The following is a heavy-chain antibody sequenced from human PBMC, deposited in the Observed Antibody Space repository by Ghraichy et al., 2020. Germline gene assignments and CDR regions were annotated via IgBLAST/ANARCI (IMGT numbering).Heavy chain of an antibody. D-gene: IGHD6-19*01. CDR3: ARDSIAVAGTAHDY. J-gene: IGHJ4*02. CDR1: GFPFSNYY. CDR2: ISSSGSAI. Sequence: GGSLRLSCAASGFPFSNYYMSWIRQAPGKGLEWVSYISSSGSAIYYADSVKGRFTISRDNANNSLYLQMNSLRAEDTALYYCARDSIAVAGTAHDYWGQGTLVTVSS. V-gene: IGHV3-11*04.